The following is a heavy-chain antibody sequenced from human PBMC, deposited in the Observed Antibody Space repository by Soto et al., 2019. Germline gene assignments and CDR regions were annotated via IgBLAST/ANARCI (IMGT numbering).Heavy chain of an antibody. V-gene: IGHV1-3*04. CDR3: AREWTVLLRSFFDY. CDR2: INTGKGNT. Sequence: ASVKVSCKASGYTFTTYARHWVRQAPGQRPEWMGWINTGKGNTRYSQKFQGRVTFARHTLATTVYLELSSLKSEDTAVYYCAREWTVLLRSFFDYWGQGSLVTVYS. CDR1: GYTFTTYA. J-gene: IGHJ4*02. D-gene: IGHD1-26*01.